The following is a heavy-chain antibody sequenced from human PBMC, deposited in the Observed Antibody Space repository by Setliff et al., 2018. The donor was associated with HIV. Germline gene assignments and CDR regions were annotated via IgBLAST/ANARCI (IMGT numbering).Heavy chain of an antibody. Sequence: PSETLSLTCTVSGGSISNSRYYWSWIRQPPGKGLEWIGSIYYSGSTYYNPSLKSRVTISVDTSKNQFSLKLSSVTAADAAVYYCASRAYYYDSSGYLREEGFDPWGQGTLVTVS. J-gene: IGHJ5*02. V-gene: IGHV4-39*01. CDR2: IYYSGST. CDR1: GGSISNSRYY. D-gene: IGHD3-22*01. CDR3: ASRAYYYDSSGYLREEGFDP.